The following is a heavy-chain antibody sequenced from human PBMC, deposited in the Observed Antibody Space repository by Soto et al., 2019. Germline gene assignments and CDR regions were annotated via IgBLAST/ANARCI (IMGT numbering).Heavy chain of an antibody. CDR3: ARWGGSATVPYFDY. CDR1: GFIFNKFG. V-gene: IGHV3-33*01. CDR2: IWYDGNNE. J-gene: IGHJ4*02. Sequence: PGGSLRLSCAASGFIFNKFGMLWVRQAPGKGLQWVAVIWYDGNNEYYEESMKDRFTISRDNSKNTVYLQMDSLRDDDTAVYYCARWGGSATVPYFDYWGQGSLVTVSS. D-gene: IGHD4-4*01.